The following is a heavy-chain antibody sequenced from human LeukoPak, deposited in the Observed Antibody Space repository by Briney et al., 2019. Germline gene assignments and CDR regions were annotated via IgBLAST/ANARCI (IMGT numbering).Heavy chain of an antibody. V-gene: IGHV3-48*01. CDR1: GFSFTSYS. Sequence: PGGSLRLSCAASGFSFTSYSMNWVRQAPGKGLEWVSYISGSGNAKHYIDSVKGRFTISRDNAKNALYLQMNSLRAEDTAVYFCARDHVYALDYWGQGTQVTVSS. CDR3: ARDHVYALDY. D-gene: IGHD2/OR15-2a*01. CDR2: ISGSGNAK. J-gene: IGHJ4*02.